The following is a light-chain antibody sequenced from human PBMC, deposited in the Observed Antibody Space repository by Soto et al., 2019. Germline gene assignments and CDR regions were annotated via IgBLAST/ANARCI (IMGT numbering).Light chain of an antibody. CDR1: QDISTY. V-gene: IGKV1-27*01. Sequence: DIQMTQAPSSLSASVGDRVTITCRARQDISTYLAWYQQKPGKVPKLLISAAYTLQSGVPPRFSGSGSGTEFTITISSLQPEDGATYYCQKYDNAPLTFGGGTKVEIK. J-gene: IGKJ4*01. CDR2: AAY. CDR3: QKYDNAPLT.